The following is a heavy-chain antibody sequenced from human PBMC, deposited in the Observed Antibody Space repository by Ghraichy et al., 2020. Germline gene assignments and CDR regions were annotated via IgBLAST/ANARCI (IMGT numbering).Heavy chain of an antibody. J-gene: IGHJ3*02. Sequence: SQTLSLTCAVYGGSFSGYYWSWIRQPPGKGLEWIGEINHSGSTNYNPSLKSRVTISVDTSKNQFSLKLSSVTAADTAVYYCARPVDTAMVTCAFDIWGQGTMVTVSS. V-gene: IGHV4-34*01. CDR2: INHSGST. CDR3: ARPVDTAMVTCAFDI. D-gene: IGHD5-18*01. CDR1: GGSFSGYY.